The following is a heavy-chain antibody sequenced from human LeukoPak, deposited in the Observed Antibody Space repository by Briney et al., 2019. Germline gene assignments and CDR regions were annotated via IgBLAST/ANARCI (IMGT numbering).Heavy chain of an antibody. CDR3: VSFYSSGWYSF. Sequence: GGSLRLSCAASGLNFSSYSMNWVRQAPGKGLEWVSSISSRSTYIYYADSVKGRFTISRDNAKNSLYLQMNSLRAEDTAVYFCVSFYSSGWYSFWGQGALVTVSS. V-gene: IGHV3-21*01. CDR2: ISSRSTYI. J-gene: IGHJ4*02. D-gene: IGHD6-19*01. CDR1: GLNFSSYS.